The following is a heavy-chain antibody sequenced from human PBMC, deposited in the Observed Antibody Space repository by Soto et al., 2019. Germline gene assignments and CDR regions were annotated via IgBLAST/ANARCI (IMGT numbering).Heavy chain of an antibody. D-gene: IGHD6-6*01. J-gene: IGHJ5*02. CDR1: GYSFTSYW. CDR3: ARHKRTAARTNWLAP. V-gene: IGHV5-51*01. Sequence: PGESLKISCKGSGYSFTSYWIGWVRQMPGKGLEWMGIIYPGDSDTRYSPSFQGQVTISAGKSISTAYLQWSSLKASDTAMYYCARHKRTAARTNWLAPWGQGTLVTVSS. CDR2: IYPGDSDT.